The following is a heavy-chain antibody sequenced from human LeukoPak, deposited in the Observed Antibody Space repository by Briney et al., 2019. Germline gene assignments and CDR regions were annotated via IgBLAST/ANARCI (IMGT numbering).Heavy chain of an antibody. CDR1: GFTVSSNY. V-gene: IGHV3-66*01. J-gene: IGHJ6*02. CDR2: IHSGGST. CDR3: ARGYYGMDV. Sequence: GSLRLSCAGSGFTVSSNYMSWVRQAPGKGLDWVSVIHSGGSTYYADSVKGRFTISRDNSKNTLYLQMNSLRVEDTAVYYRARGYYGMDVWGQGTTVTVSS.